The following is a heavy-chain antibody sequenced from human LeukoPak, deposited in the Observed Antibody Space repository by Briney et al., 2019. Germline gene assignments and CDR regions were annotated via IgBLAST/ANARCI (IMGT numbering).Heavy chain of an antibody. CDR2: IRQDGDTK. D-gene: IGHD6-13*01. Sequence: GGSLRLSCLASGLTFGDYAMTWVRQAPGKGLEWVANIRQDGDTKYYVDSVKGRFTISRDNAMNSLYLQMSSLRAEDTAIYYCARSLPYGTTWYGRSDFWGQGTLVTVSS. V-gene: IGHV3-7*03. CDR3: ARSLPYGTTWYGRSDF. CDR1: GLTFGDYA. J-gene: IGHJ4*02.